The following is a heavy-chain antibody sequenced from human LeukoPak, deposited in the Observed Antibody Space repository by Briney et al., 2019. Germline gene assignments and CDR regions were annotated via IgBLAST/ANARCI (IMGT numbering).Heavy chain of an antibody. Sequence: SQTLSLTCNVSGDSISSGGNFWTWIRQPPGKGLEWIGSISHRGSTYYSPSLKSRVTISVDTSKKQFSLKLTSVTAADTAVYYCAKLSTVVNDVDYWGQGTLVTVSS. V-gene: IGHV4-38-2*02. CDR2: ISHRGST. D-gene: IGHD4-23*01. CDR1: GDSISSGGNF. J-gene: IGHJ4*02. CDR3: AKLSTVVNDVDY.